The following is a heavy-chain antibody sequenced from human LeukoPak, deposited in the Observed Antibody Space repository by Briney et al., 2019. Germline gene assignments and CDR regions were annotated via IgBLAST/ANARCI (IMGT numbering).Heavy chain of an antibody. CDR2: ISGSGGST. Sequence: GGSLRLSCAASGFTFSSYAMSWVRQAPGKGLEWVSAISGSGGSTYYADSVKGRFTISRDNSKNTLYLQMNSLRAEDTAVYYCANIFCSSTSRGDYWGQGTLVTVSS. D-gene: IGHD2-2*01. J-gene: IGHJ4*02. V-gene: IGHV3-23*01. CDR1: GFTFSSYA. CDR3: ANIFCSSTSRGDY.